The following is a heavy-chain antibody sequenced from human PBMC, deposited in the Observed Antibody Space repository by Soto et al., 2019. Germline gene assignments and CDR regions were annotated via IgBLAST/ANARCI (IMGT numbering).Heavy chain of an antibody. D-gene: IGHD5-12*01. CDR3: ARINGYNDYYYYGMDV. CDR2: IIPIFGTA. CDR1: GGTFSSYA. Sequence: QVQLVQSGAEVKKPGSSVKVSCKASGGTFSSYAISWLRQAHGQGLECMGGIIPIFGTANYAQKFQGRVTITADESTSTAYMELSSLRSEDTAVYYCARINGYNDYYYYGMDVCGQGTTVTVSS. V-gene: IGHV1-69*01. J-gene: IGHJ6*02.